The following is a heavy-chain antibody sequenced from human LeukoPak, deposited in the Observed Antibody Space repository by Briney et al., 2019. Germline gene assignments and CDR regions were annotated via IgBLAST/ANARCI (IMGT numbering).Heavy chain of an antibody. V-gene: IGHV1-2*02. Sequence: GASVKVSCKASGYTFTGYYMHWVRQAPGQGLEWMGWINPNSGGTNYAQKFQGRVTMTRDTSTSTAYMELRSLRSDDTAVYYCARRELYYDILTGQHYYYMDVWGKGTTVTISS. D-gene: IGHD3-9*01. J-gene: IGHJ6*03. CDR1: GYTFTGYY. CDR2: INPNSGGT. CDR3: ARRELYYDILTGQHYYYMDV.